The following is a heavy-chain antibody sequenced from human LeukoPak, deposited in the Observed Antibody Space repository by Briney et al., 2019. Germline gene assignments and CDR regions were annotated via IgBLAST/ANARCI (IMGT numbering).Heavy chain of an antibody. D-gene: IGHD4-11*01. CDR2: IIPIFGTA. CDR1: GGTFSSYA. J-gene: IGHJ6*03. CDR3: ARRTPQNSNPRGGHQYYIDV. V-gene: IGHV1-69*05. Sequence: SVKVSCKASGGTFSSYAISWVRQAPGQGLEWMGGIIPIFGTANYAQKFQGRVTITTDESTSTAYMELSSLRSEDTAVYYCARRTPQNSNPRGGHQYYIDVWGKRNTVTVSS.